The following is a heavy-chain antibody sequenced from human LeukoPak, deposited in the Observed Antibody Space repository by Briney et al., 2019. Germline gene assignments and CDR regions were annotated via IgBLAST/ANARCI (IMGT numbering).Heavy chain of an antibody. CDR2: ISSSGNNT. Sequence: GALRLSCAASGFTFSNAWMSWVRQAPGKGLEWVSTISSSGNNTYYTDSVKGRFTISRDNAKNTLYLQMNNLRAEDTAIYYCATDSYVSGSYYRLFYWGQGTLVTVSS. CDR1: GFTFSNAW. V-gene: IGHV3-74*01. J-gene: IGHJ4*02. D-gene: IGHD3-10*01. CDR3: ATDSYVSGSYYRLFY.